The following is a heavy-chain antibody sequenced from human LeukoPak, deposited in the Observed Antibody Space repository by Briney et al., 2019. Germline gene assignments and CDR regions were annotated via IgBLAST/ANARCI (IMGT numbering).Heavy chain of an antibody. CDR3: ARGRWGAAVGSWFDP. D-gene: IGHD6-13*01. CDR2: MNPNSGNT. J-gene: IGHJ5*02. V-gene: IGHV1-8*01. CDR1: GYTFTNYD. Sequence: ASVKVSCKASGYTFTNYDINWVRQATGQGLEWMGWMNPNSGNTGYAQKFQGRVTVTRNTSISTAYMELSSLRSEDTAVYYCARGRWGAAVGSWFDPWGQGTLVTVSS.